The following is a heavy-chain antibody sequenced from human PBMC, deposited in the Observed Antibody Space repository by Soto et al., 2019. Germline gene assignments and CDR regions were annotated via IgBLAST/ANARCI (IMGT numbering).Heavy chain of an antibody. D-gene: IGHD6-13*01. CDR1: DSIFTSYS. Sequence: GGPLRPSFTASDSIFTSYSMNWFRQSPGKGLEWVSSISSSSSYLYYADSVKGRFTITRDNDKNSRYLQMSSLRAEYTAVFYCARNSGSSSDYYGMDVWGQGTTVTVSS. CDR2: ISSSSSYL. CDR3: ARNSGSSSDYYGMDV. J-gene: IGHJ6*02. V-gene: IGHV3-21*01.